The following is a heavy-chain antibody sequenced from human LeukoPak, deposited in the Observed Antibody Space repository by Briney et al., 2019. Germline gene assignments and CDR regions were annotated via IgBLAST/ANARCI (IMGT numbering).Heavy chain of an antibody. CDR2: ISSSSSYI. J-gene: IGHJ4*02. Sequence: GGSLRLSCAASGFTFSSYSMDWVRQAPGKGLEWVSSISSSSSYIYYADSVKGRFTISRDNAKNSLYLQMNSLRAEDTAVYYCARLSSGWSTVDYWGQGTLVTVSS. D-gene: IGHD6-19*01. V-gene: IGHV3-21*01. CDR1: GFTFSSYS. CDR3: ARLSSGWSTVDY.